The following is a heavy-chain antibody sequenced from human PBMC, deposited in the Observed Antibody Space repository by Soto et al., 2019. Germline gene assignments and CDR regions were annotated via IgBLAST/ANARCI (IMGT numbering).Heavy chain of an antibody. Sequence: GGSLRLSCAASGFTFSSYEMNWVRQAPGKGLEWVSYISSSGSTIYYADSVKGRFTISRDNAKNSLYLQMNSLRAEDTAVYYCATFVVVKVIKHGMDVWGQGTTGTV. V-gene: IGHV3-48*03. CDR3: ATFVVVKVIKHGMDV. J-gene: IGHJ6*02. CDR2: ISSSGSTI. CDR1: GFTFSSYE. D-gene: IGHD3-3*01.